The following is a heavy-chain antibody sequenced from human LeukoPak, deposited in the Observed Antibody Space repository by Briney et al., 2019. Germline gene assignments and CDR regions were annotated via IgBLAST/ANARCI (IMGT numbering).Heavy chain of an antibody. D-gene: IGHD3-10*01. CDR2: ISSSGSTI. Sequence: PGGSLRLSCAASGFTFSDYYMSWIRQAPGKGLEWVSYISSSGSTIYYADSVKGRFTISRDNAKNSLYLQMNSLRAEDTAEYYCAARRVVVRGVIIRYYFDYWGQGTLVTVSS. CDR1: GFTFSDYY. CDR3: AARRVVVRGVIIRYYFDY. J-gene: IGHJ4*02. V-gene: IGHV3-11*01.